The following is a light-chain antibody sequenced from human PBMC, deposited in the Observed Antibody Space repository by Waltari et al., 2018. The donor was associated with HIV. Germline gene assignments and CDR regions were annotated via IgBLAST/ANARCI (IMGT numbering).Light chain of an antibody. J-gene: IGKJ1*01. CDR2: AAG. Sequence: DIQMTQSPASLSASVGDRVTITCRASQGITNYLAWYQQKPGKVPKLLIYAAGTLQSGVPSRFSGSGSWTDFTLTISSLQPEDVATYYCQNYNSAPRTFGQGTKVEIK. CDR3: QNYNSAPRT. CDR1: QGITNY. V-gene: IGKV1-27*01.